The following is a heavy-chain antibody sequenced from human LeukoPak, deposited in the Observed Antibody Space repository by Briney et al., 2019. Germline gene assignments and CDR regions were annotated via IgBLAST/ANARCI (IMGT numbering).Heavy chain of an antibody. CDR3: ARGSPVPYYYYYYMDV. Sequence: SVKVSCKASGYTFTSYAINWVRQAPGQGLEWMGGIIPIFGTSNYAQKFQGRVTITADKSTSTAYMELSSLRSEDTAVYYCARGSPVPYYYYYYMDVWGKGTTVTVSS. J-gene: IGHJ6*03. CDR1: GYTFTSYA. V-gene: IGHV1-69*06. D-gene: IGHD6-6*01. CDR2: IIPIFGTS.